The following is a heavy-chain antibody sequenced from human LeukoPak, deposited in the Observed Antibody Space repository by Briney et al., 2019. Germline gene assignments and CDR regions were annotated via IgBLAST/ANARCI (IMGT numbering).Heavy chain of an antibody. J-gene: IGHJ4*02. CDR2: ISGSGGST. D-gene: IGHD2-15*01. V-gene: IGHV3-23*01. CDR3: AKDEGDIVVVVAAYYFDY. CDR1: GFTFSSYA. Sequence: GGSLRLSCAASGFTFSSYAMSWVRQAPGKGLEWVSAISGSGGSTYYADPVKGRFTISRDNSKNTLYLQMNSLRAEDTAVYYCAKDEGDIVVVVAAYYFDYWGQGALVTVSS.